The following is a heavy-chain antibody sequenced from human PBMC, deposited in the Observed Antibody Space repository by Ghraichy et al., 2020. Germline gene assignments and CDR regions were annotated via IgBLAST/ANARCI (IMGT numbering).Heavy chain of an antibody. Sequence: SETLSLTCTVSGDSISGYYWTWIRQPPGKGLEWIGYVYHSGNTNNNPSLESRVTISVDTSKNQFSLKLSSVTAADTAVYYCARGRSNWSYFDSWGQGTLVTVSS. J-gene: IGHJ4*02. V-gene: IGHV4-59*01. D-gene: IGHD1-20*01. CDR3: ARGRSNWSYFDS. CDR2: VYHSGNT. CDR1: GDSISGYY.